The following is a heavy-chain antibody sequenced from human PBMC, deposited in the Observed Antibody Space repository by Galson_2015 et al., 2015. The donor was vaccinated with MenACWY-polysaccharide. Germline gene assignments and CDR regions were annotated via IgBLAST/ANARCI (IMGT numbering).Heavy chain of an antibody. CDR1: GFTFSHLA. CDR2: ISGGDGAT. J-gene: IGHJ3*01. Sequence: SLRLSCAASGFTFSHLAMTWVRQAPGKGLEWVSSISGGDGATYYADSVKGRFTISRDNSMNTLYLQMNSLRADDTAVYYCAKGRFYYDSGDAFDFWGQGTVVTVSS. CDR3: AKGRFYYDSGDAFDF. D-gene: IGHD3-22*01. V-gene: IGHV3-23*01.